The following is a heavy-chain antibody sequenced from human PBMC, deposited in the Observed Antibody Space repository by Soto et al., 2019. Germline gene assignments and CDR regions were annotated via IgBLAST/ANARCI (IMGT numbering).Heavy chain of an antibody. CDR3: ARVQFYRPPDALDI. V-gene: IGHV3-72*01. CDR1: GFIFSDHY. Sequence: EVQLVESGGGLVQPGGSLRLSCAASGFIFSDHYMDWVRQAAGKGLEWVGRSRNKANSYTTEYAASVKGRFTISRDESKNSLYLQMNSLKTEDTAVYYCARVQFYRPPDALDIWGQGTMVTVSS. CDR2: SRNKANSYTT. J-gene: IGHJ3*02. D-gene: IGHD3-16*02.